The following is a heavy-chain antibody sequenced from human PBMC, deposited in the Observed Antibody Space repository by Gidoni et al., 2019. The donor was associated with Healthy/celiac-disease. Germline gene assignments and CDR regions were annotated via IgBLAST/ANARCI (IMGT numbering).Heavy chain of an antibody. CDR3: AREEWLGGYYYYGMDV. V-gene: IGHV4-61*02. Sequence: QVQLQESGPGLVKPSQTLSLTCTVSGGSISSGSYYWSWIRQPAGKGLEWIGRIYTSGSTNYNPSLKSRVTISVDTSKNQFSLKLSSVTAADTAVYYCAREEWLGGYYYYGMDVWGQGTTVTVSS. CDR2: IYTSGST. D-gene: IGHD5-12*01. J-gene: IGHJ6*02. CDR1: GGSISSGSYY.